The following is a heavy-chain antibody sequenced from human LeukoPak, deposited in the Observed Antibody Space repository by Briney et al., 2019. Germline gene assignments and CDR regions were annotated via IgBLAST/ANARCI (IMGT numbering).Heavy chain of an antibody. CDR1: GGSISSSSYY. D-gene: IGHD6-6*01. J-gene: IGHJ4*02. V-gene: IGHV4-30-2*01. Sequence: SETLSLTCTVSGGSISSSSYYWSWIRQPPGKGLEWIGYIYHSGSTYYNPSLKSRVTISVDRSKNQFSLKLSSVTAADTAVYFCARDSSSLFDYWGQGTLVTVSS. CDR2: IYHSGST. CDR3: ARDSSSLFDY.